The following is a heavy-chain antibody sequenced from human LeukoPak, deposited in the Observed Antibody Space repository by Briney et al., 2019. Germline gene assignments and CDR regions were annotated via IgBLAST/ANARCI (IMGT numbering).Heavy chain of an antibody. D-gene: IGHD3-22*01. CDR1: GYTFTSYD. CDR3: ARVKGSTYYYDSSDYYDY. J-gene: IGHJ4*02. CDR2: MNPNSGNT. Sequence: ASVKVSCKASGYTFTSYDINWLRQATGQGLEWMGWMNPNSGNTGYAQKFQGRVTMTRNTSISTAYMELSSLRSEDTAVYYCARVKGSTYYYDSSDYYDYWGQGTLVTVSS. V-gene: IGHV1-8*01.